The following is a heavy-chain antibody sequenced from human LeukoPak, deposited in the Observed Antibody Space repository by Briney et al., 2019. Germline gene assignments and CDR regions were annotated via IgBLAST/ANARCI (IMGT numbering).Heavy chain of an antibody. J-gene: IGHJ4*02. CDR3: ARRTTYYYDSSDHYYFDY. D-gene: IGHD3-22*01. Sequence: GESLKISCKGSGYSFTSYWIGWVRQMPGKGVEWMGIIYPGDSDTRYSPSFQGQVTISADKSISTAYLQWSSLKASDTAMYYCARRTTYYYDSSDHYYFDYWGQGTLVTVSS. CDR2: IYPGDSDT. CDR1: GYSFTSYW. V-gene: IGHV5-51*01.